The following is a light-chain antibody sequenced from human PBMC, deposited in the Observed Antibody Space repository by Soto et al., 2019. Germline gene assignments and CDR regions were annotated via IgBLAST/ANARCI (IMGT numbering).Light chain of an antibody. J-gene: IGKJ1*01. V-gene: IGKV1-5*03. Sequence: DIQMTQSPSTLSASVGDRVTITCRASQSISSWLAWYQQKPGKAPKLLIYKASSLESVVPSRFSGSGSGTEVTLTNSSLQPDDFASYYCQLYQTWTFGQGTKVEIK. CDR3: QLYQTWT. CDR2: KAS. CDR1: QSISSW.